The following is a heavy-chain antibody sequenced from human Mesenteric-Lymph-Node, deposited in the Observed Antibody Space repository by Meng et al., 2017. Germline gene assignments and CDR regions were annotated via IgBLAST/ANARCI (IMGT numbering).Heavy chain of an antibody. CDR2: MNPNTGGT. CDR3: ARIRSGYDLFDY. CDR1: GYTFTGNY. V-gene: IGHV1-2*06. J-gene: IGHJ4*02. D-gene: IGHD5-12*01. Sequence: VQLVQAGADVRKPGASVKVSCKASGYTFTGNYMHWVRQAPGQGLEWKGRMNPNTGGTNYAQKFQGRVTMTRDTSISTAYMELSSLRVDDTAVYYCARIRSGYDLFDYWGQGTLVTSPQ.